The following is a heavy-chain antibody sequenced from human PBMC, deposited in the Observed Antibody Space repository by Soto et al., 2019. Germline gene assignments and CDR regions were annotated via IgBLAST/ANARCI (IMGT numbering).Heavy chain of an antibody. CDR3: ARGKGSGSYRNWFDP. CDR1: GGSVSSGSYY. V-gene: IGHV4-61*01. Sequence: SETLSLTCTVSGGSVSSGSYYWSWIRQPPGKGLEWIGYIYYSGSTNYNPSLKSRVTISVDTSKNQFSLKLSSVTAADTAVYYCARGKGSGSYRNWFDPWGQGTLVTVSS. D-gene: IGHD1-26*01. CDR2: IYYSGST. J-gene: IGHJ5*02.